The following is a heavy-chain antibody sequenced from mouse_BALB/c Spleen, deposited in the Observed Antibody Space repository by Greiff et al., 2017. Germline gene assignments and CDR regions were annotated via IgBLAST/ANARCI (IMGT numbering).Heavy chain of an antibody. CDR1: GFTFSSYA. J-gene: IGHJ2*01. D-gene: IGHD2-4*01. CDR2: ISSGGST. V-gene: IGHV5-6-5*01. CDR3: ARDGVYYDYDGPLYYFDY. Sequence: EVLLVESGGGLVKPGGSLKLSCAASGFTFSSYAMSWVRQTPEKRLEWVASISSGGSTYYPDSVKGRFTISRDNARNILYLQMSSLRSEDTAMYYCARDGVYYDYDGPLYYFDYWGQGTTLTVSS.